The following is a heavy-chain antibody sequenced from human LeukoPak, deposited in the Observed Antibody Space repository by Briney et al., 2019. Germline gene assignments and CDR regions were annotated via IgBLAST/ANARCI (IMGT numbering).Heavy chain of an antibody. J-gene: IGHJ4*02. CDR2: INSDGSTT. Sequence: GGSLRLSCAASGFTFSSYWMHWVRQTPGKGLVWVSHINSDGSTTSNADSVKGRFTISRDNAKNTLYLQMNSLRAEDTAVYYCAKLVPTYYYDSSGLEVDYWGQGTLVTVSS. D-gene: IGHD3-22*01. V-gene: IGHV3-74*01. CDR1: GFTFSSYW. CDR3: AKLVPTYYYDSSGLEVDY.